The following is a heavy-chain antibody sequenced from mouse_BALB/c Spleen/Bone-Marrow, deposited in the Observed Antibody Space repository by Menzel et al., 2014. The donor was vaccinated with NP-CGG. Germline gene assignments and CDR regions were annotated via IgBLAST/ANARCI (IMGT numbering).Heavy chain of an antibody. Sequence: EVQRVESGGDLVKPGGSLKLSCAASGFTFSSYGMSWVRQIPDKRLERVATISSGGSYTFYPDSVKGRFTISRDNAKNTLNLQVTSLKSEDTAMYYCARRRDYDYFDYWGQGTTLTVSS. D-gene: IGHD2-4*01. CDR3: ARRRDYDYFDY. CDR2: ISSGGSYT. CDR1: GFTFSSYG. V-gene: IGHV5-6*01. J-gene: IGHJ2*01.